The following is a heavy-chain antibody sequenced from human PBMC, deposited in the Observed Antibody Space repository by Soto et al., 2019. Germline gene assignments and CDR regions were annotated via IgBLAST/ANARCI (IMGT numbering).Heavy chain of an antibody. CDR1: GGSISSYY. CDR3: ARSSSIAVDGDFDY. V-gene: IGHV4-59*08. J-gene: IGHJ4*02. CDR2: IYYSGST. Sequence: SETLSLTCTVSGGSISSYYWSWIRQPPGKGLEWIGYIYYSGSTNYNPSLKSRVTISVDTSKNQFSLKLSSVTAADTAVYYCARSSSIAVDGDFDYWGQGTLVTVSS. D-gene: IGHD6-19*01.